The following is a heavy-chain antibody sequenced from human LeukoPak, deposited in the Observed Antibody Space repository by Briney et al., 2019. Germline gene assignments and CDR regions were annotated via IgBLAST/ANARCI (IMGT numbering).Heavy chain of an antibody. J-gene: IGHJ4*02. Sequence: SETLSLTCTVSGGSISSSSYYWGWIRQPPGKGLEWIGSIYYSGSTYYNPSLKSRVTISVDTSKNQFSLKLSSVTAADTAVYYCARGGDIAARPTRSKFDYWGQGTLVTVSS. D-gene: IGHD6-6*01. CDR2: IYYSGST. V-gene: IGHV4-39*01. CDR3: ARGGDIAARPTRSKFDY. CDR1: GGSISSSSYY.